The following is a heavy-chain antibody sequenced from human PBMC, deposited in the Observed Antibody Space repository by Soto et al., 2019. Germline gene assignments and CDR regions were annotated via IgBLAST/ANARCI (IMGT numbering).Heavy chain of an antibody. CDR1: GFTFSSYA. CDR3: AKRYFGDYLYYFDY. J-gene: IGHJ4*02. CDR2: ISGSGGST. V-gene: IGHV3-23*01. D-gene: IGHD4-17*01. Sequence: GGSLRLSCAASGFTFSSYAMSWVRQAPGKGLEWVSAISGSGGSTYYADSVKGRFTISRDNPKNTLYLQMNSLRAEDTAVYYCAKRYFGDYLYYFDYWGQGTLVTVSS.